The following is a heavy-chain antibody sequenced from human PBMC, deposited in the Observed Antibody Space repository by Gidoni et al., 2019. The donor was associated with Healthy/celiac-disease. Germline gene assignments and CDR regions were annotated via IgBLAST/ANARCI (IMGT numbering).Heavy chain of an antibody. J-gene: IGHJ4*02. D-gene: IGHD6-19*01. CDR2: MNPNSGNT. CDR3: AREGDGSYSSGWWF. CDR1: GYTFTSYD. V-gene: IGHV1-8*01. Sequence: QVQLVQSGAEVKKPGASVKVSFKASGYTFTSYDINRVRPATGQGIEWMGWMNPNSGNTGYAQKCQGRVTMTRNTSISTAYMELSSMRSEDTAVYYCAREGDGSYSSGWWFWGQGTLVTVSS.